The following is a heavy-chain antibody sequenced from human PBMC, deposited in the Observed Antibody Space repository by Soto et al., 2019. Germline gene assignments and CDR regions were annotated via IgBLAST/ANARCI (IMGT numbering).Heavy chain of an antibody. Sequence: QITLKESGPTLVKPTQTLTLTYTFSGFSLSTSGVGVAWIRQPPGKALERLALIYWDDDKRYRPSLESRLTITKDTSKNQAVLTMTNMDSVDTATYYCAYLPCSGGSCYWFSFSGMDVWGQGTTVTVSS. J-gene: IGHJ6*02. CDR1: GFSLSTSGVG. V-gene: IGHV2-5*02. D-gene: IGHD2-15*01. CDR2: IYWDDDK. CDR3: AYLPCSGGSCYWFSFSGMDV.